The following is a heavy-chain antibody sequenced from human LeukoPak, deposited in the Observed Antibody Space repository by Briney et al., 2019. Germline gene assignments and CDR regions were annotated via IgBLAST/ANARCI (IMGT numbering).Heavy chain of an antibody. Sequence: SETLSLTCAVYGGSFSGYYWSWIRQPPGKGLEWIGEINHSGSTNYIPSLKSRVTISVDTSKNQFSLKLSSVTAADTAVYYYARWALFSGSTSCYDYWGQGTLVTVSS. CDR3: ARWALFSGSTSCYDY. V-gene: IGHV4-34*01. CDR2: INHSGST. J-gene: IGHJ4*02. CDR1: GGSFSGYY. D-gene: IGHD2-2*01.